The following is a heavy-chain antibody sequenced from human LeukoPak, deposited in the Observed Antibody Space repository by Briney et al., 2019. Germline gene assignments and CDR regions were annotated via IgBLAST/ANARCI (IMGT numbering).Heavy chain of an antibody. V-gene: IGHV4-30-4*08. CDR1: GGSISCGDYY. J-gene: IGHJ4*02. D-gene: IGHD3-3*01. CDR3: ARLWSGYYYFDY. CDR2: IYYSGST. Sequence: SQTLSLTCTVSGGSISCGDYYWSWIRQPPGKGLEWIGYIYYSGSTYYNPSLKSRVTISVDTSKNQFSLKQSSVPAADTAVYYCARLWSGYYYFDYWGEGTLVTVSP.